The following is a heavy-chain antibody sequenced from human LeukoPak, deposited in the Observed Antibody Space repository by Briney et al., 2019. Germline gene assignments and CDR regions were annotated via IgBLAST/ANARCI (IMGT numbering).Heavy chain of an antibody. Sequence: GGSLRLSCAASGFTVSNNYVSWVRQAPGKGLEWVSVIHSGGNTYHADSVQGRFTISRDNSKNTVDLQMNGLRVEDTALYYCVTVKYTYGTFDHWGQGTLVTVSS. J-gene: IGHJ4*02. CDR2: IHSGGNT. V-gene: IGHV3-66*01. D-gene: IGHD2-2*02. CDR1: GFTVSNNY. CDR3: VTVKYTYGTFDH.